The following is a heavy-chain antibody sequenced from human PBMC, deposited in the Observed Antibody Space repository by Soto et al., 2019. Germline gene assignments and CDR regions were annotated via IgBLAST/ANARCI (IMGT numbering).Heavy chain of an antibody. D-gene: IGHD3-3*01. CDR1: GYTFTNYG. Sequence: ASVKVSCKASGYTFTNYGLSWVRQAPGQGLEWMGWISGNTGNTNYAQKFQGRVIMTTETSTRTVYMELRRLRFDDTAVYYCARDHDYWSGYGLDYWGQGTPVTVSS. V-gene: IGHV1-18*04. CDR3: ARDHDYWSGYGLDY. CDR2: ISGNTGNT. J-gene: IGHJ4*02.